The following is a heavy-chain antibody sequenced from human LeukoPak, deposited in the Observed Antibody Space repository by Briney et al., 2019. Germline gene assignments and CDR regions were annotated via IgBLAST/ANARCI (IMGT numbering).Heavy chain of an antibody. D-gene: IGHD6-13*01. J-gene: IGHJ5*02. Sequence: ASVKVSCKASGYTFTGYYMHWVRQAPGQGLEWMGWINPNSGGTNYAHKFQGRVTMTRDTSISTAYMELSRLRSDDTAVYYCTRAIAAAAGSNWFDPWGQGTLVTVSS. CDR3: TRAIAAAAGSNWFDP. CDR1: GYTFTGYY. V-gene: IGHV1-2*02. CDR2: INPNSGGT.